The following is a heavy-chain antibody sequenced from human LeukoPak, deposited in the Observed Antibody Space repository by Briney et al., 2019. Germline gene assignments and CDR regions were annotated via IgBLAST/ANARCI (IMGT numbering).Heavy chain of an antibody. CDR3: AKDLDYYDSSGYYYPQYFDY. V-gene: IGHV3-23*01. CDR1: GFTFSSYA. CDR2: ISGSGGST. Sequence: GGSLRLSCAASGFTFSSYAMSWVRQAPGKGLEWVSAISGSGGSTYYADSVKGRFTISRDNSKNTLYLQVNSLRAEDTAVYYCAKDLDYYDSSGYYYPQYFDYWGQGTLVTVSS. D-gene: IGHD3-22*01. J-gene: IGHJ4*02.